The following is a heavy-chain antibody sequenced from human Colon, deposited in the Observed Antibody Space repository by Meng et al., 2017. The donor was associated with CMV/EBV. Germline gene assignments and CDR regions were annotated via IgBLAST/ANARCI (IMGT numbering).Heavy chain of an antibody. J-gene: IGHJ4*02. CDR2: ISATGGTT. V-gene: IGHV3-48*03. D-gene: IGHD3-16*02. CDR3: ARVGRMVTFEGAIVTLDH. Sequence: GGSLRLSCAASGFTFSRSEMTWVRQAPGKGLEWIAYISATGGTTYYADSVRGRFTISRDNAKNSLYLQMNSLRAEDTALYYCARVGRMVTFEGAIVTLDHWGQGTLVTVSS. CDR1: GFTFSRSE.